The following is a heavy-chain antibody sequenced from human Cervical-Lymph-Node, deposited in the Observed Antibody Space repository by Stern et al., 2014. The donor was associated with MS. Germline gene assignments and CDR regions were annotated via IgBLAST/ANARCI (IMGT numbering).Heavy chain of an antibody. CDR2: ISAYKGNT. CDR1: GYTFTNYA. D-gene: IGHD1-7*01. CDR3: ARGPTYRTGTVDN. V-gene: IGHV1-18*01. Sequence: QLEQSGAEVKKPGASVKVSCKTSGYTFTNYAIIWVRQAPGQGLECMGWISAYKGNTSYAQKFQDKVTVTTDTPTSTAYMELRSLRSDDTAVYYCARGPTYRTGTVDNWGQGTLVTVSS. J-gene: IGHJ4*02.